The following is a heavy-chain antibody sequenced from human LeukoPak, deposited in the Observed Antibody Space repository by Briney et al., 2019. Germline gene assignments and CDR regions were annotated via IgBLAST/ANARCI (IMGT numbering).Heavy chain of an antibody. CDR1: GGSISSYY. V-gene: IGHV4-4*07. D-gene: IGHD6-19*01. CDR2: IYTSGST. Sequence: SETLSLTCTVSGGSISSYYWGWIRQPAGKGLEWIGRIYTSGSTNYNPSLKSRVTISVDTSKKQFSLKLSSVTAADTAVYYCARDSPTRSSGWIDYWGQGTLVTVSS. CDR3: ARDSPTRSSGWIDY. J-gene: IGHJ4*02.